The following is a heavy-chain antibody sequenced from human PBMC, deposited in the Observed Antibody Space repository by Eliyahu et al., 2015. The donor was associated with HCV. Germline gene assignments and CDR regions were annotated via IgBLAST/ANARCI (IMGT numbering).Heavy chain of an antibody. V-gene: IGHV3-66*01. CDR3: ASISDILTGYDAFDI. Sequence: EVQLVESGGGLVQPGGSLRLSCAASGFTVSSNYMSWVRQAPGKGLEWVSVIYSGGSTYYADSVKGRFTISRDNSKNTLYLQMNSLRAEDTAVYYCASISDILTGYDAFDIWGQGTMVTVSS. J-gene: IGHJ3*02. CDR1: GFTVSSNY. CDR2: IYSGGST. D-gene: IGHD3-9*01.